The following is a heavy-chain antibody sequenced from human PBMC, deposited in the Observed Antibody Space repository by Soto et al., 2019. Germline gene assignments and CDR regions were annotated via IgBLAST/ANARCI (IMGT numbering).Heavy chain of an antibody. CDR3: ARVGCSSTSCYSYADWYFDL. V-gene: IGHV3-66*01. D-gene: IGHD2-2*01. J-gene: IGHJ2*01. CDR2: IYSGGST. CDR1: GFTVSSNY. Sequence: EVQLVESGGGLVQPGGSLRLSCAASGFTVSSNYMSWVRQAPGKGLEWVSVIYSGGSTYYADSVKGRFTISRDNSKNTLYLQMNSLRAEDTAVYYCARVGCSSTSCYSYADWYFDLWGRGTLVTVSS.